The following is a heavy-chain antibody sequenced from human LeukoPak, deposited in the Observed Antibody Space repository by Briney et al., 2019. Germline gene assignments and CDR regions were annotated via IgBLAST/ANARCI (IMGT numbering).Heavy chain of an antibody. CDR3: ARVLSSGWYVSDAFDI. CDR1: GGSISSYY. V-gene: IGHV4-59*12. D-gene: IGHD6-19*01. Sequence: SETLSLTCTVSGGSISSYYWGWIRQPPGKGLEWIGYIYYSGSTNYNPSLKSRVTISVDTSKNQFSLKLSSVTAADTAVYYCARVLSSGWYVSDAFDIWGQGTMVTVSS. CDR2: IYYSGST. J-gene: IGHJ3*02.